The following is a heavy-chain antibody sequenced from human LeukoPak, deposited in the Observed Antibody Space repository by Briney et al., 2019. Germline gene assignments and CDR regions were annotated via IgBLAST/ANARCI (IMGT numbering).Heavy chain of an antibody. CDR2: LSGSGGST. CDR1: GFTFSCYA. J-gene: IGHJ4*02. V-gene: IGHV3-23*01. CDR3: RIYYYGSGSYFEEFFDY. D-gene: IGHD3-10*01. Sequence: GVSLSLYCAASGFTFSCYAMSWLGQAPGKGLEWVSDLSGSGGSTYYAVSVKGRFTISRDNSKNTVYLQMNSLRAEDTAVYYCRIYYYGSGSYFEEFFDYWGQGTLVTVSS.